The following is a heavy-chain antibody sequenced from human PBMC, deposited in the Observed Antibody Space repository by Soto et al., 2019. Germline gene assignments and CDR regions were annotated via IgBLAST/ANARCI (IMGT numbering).Heavy chain of an antibody. CDR1: GYSFMNYG. Sequence: QVHLVQSGAEVKKPGASVKVSCKASGYSFMNYGISWVRQAPRHGLEWMGWISAYNGNTDYTQKLQVRVTITTDTSTNTAKIELRSLRSDDTALYYCARDEGFGELDYWGQGTLVTVSS. J-gene: IGHJ4*02. V-gene: IGHV1-18*04. CDR2: ISAYNGNT. D-gene: IGHD3-10*01. CDR3: ARDEGFGELDY.